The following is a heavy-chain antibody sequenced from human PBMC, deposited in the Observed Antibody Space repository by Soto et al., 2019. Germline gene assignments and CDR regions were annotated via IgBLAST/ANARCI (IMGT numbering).Heavy chain of an antibody. J-gene: IGHJ4*02. D-gene: IGHD3-10*01. Sequence: SETLSLTCTVSGGSISSGDYYLSWIRQPPGKGLEWIGYIYYSGSTNYNPSLKSRVTISVDTSKNQFSLKLSSVTAADTAVYYCARGRIWFGELFPYDYWGQGTLVTVSS. CDR3: ARGRIWFGELFPYDY. CDR1: GGSISSGDYY. V-gene: IGHV4-61*08. CDR2: IYYSGST.